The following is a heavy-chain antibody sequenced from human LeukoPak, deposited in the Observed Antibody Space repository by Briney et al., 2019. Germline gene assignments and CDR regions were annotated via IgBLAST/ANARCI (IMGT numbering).Heavy chain of an antibody. CDR3: ARDRGEGYYFDY. CDR1: GYTFTSYY. J-gene: IGHJ4*02. D-gene: IGHD3-10*01. Sequence: GASVKVSCKASGYTFTSYYMHWVRQAPGQGLEWMGIINPSGGSTSYAQKFQGRLTMTRDTSTSTVYMELSSLGSEDTAVYYCARDRGEGYYFDYWGQGTLVTVSS. CDR2: INPSGGST. V-gene: IGHV1-46*01.